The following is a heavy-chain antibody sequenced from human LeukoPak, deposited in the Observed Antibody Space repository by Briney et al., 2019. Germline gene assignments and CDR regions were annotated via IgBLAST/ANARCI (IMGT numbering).Heavy chain of an antibody. J-gene: IGHJ4*02. D-gene: IGHD3-3*01. V-gene: IGHV4-59*12. Sequence: SETLSLTCTVSGGSISSYYWSWIRQPPGKGLEWIGYIYYSGSTNYNPSLKSRVTISVDTSKNQFSLKLSSVTAADTAAYYCARDLDSITIFGVTRGTFDYWGQGTLVTVSS. CDR3: ARDLDSITIFGVTRGTFDY. CDR1: GGSISSYY. CDR2: IYYSGST.